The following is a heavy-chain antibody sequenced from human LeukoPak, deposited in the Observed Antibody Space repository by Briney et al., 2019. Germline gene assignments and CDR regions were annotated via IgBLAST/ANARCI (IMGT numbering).Heavy chain of an antibody. CDR1: GGSITSSSYY. V-gene: IGHV4-39*01. CDR2: IYYSGST. D-gene: IGHD3/OR15-3a*01. J-gene: IGHJ4*02. Sequence: SETLSLTCTVSGGSITSSSYYWGWIRQPPGKGLGWIGSIYYSGSTYYNPSLKSRVTISVDTSKNQFSLKLSSVTAADTAVYYCARQLGLGIIDYWGQGTLVTVSS. CDR3: ARQLGLGIIDY.